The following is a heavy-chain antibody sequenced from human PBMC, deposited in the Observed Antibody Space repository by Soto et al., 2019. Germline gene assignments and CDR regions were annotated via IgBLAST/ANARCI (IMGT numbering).Heavy chain of an antibody. D-gene: IGHD2-2*01. CDR2: IYYSGST. CDR3: ARTKTSSTSFHVDY. J-gene: IGHJ4*02. V-gene: IGHV4-31*03. CDR1: GGSISSGDCY. Sequence: QVQLQESGPGLVKPSQTLTLTCTVSGGSISSGDCYWTWIRQQPGKGLEWIGYIYYSGSTKHNPSLKSRITISVDTSKNQFSLKLNSVTAADTAVYYCARTKTSSTSFHVDYWGQGTQVTVSS.